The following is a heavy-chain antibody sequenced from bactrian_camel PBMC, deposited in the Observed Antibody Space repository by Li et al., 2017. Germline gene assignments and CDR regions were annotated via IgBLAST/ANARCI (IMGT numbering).Heavy chain of an antibody. V-gene: IGHV3S40*01. D-gene: IGHD4*01. J-gene: IGHJ4*01. CDR3: ATDYDVFSY. Sequence: VQLVESGGGLVQPGGSLRLSCAASGFTFSASDMSWVRQATGKGLEWVSSINSDQKITLYADAVKGRFTISRENAESTLFLELNSLKSEDTALYYCATDYDVFSYWGQGTQVTVS. CDR1: GFTFSASD. CDR2: INSDQKIT.